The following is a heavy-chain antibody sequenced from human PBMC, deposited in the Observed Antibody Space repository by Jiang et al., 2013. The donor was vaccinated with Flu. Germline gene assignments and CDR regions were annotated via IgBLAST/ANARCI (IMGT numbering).Heavy chain of an antibody. Sequence: SCAASGFTFSDYYMSWIRQAPGKGLEWVSYISSSGSTIYYADSVKGRFTISRDNAKNSLYLQMNSLRAEDTAVYYCAKAGPKWELLQSFDYWGQGTLVTVSS. J-gene: IGHJ4*02. CDR1: GFTFSDYY. CDR2: ISSSGSTI. V-gene: IGHV3-11*04. CDR3: AKAGPKWELLQSFDY. D-gene: IGHD1-26*01.